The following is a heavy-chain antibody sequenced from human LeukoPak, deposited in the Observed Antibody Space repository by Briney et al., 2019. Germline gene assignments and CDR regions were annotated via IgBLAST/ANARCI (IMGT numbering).Heavy chain of an antibody. J-gene: IGHJ6*03. CDR2: IIPIFGTA. D-gene: IGHD2-15*01. CDR1: GGTFSSYA. Sequence: SVEVSCKASGGTFSSYAISWVRQAPGQGLEWMRGIIPIFGTANYAQKFQGRVTITTDESTSTAYMQLRRFRSEDTGVYYCARDGAWDCSGGSCYSRYYYYYMDVWGKGTTVTVSS. V-gene: IGHV1-69*05. CDR3: ARDGAWDCSGGSCYSRYYYYYMDV.